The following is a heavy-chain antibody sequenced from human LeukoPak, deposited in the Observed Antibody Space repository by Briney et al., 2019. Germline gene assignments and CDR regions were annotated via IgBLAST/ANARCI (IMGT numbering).Heavy chain of an antibody. CDR2: IRYDGSNK. CDR1: GFTFSSYG. Sequence: GGSLRLSCAASGFTFSSYGMHWVRQAPGKGLEWVAFIRYDGSNKYYADSVKGRFTISRDNSKNTLYLQMNSLRAEDTAVYYCAKWSRPSRARNFDYWGQGTLVTVSS. D-gene: IGHD1-14*01. J-gene: IGHJ4*02. CDR3: AKWSRPSRARNFDY. V-gene: IGHV3-30*02.